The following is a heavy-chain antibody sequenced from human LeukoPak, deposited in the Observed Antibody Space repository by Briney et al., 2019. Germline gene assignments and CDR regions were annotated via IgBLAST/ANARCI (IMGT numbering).Heavy chain of an antibody. CDR1: GYTFTGYY. CDR2: INPNSGGT. J-gene: IGHJ6*02. Sequence: ASVKVSCKASGYTFTGYYMHWVRQAPGQGLERMGWINPNSGGTNYAQKFQGWVTMTRDTPISTAYMELSRLRSDDTAVYYCARGPDRYCSSTSCYYYGMDVWGQGTTVTVSS. CDR3: ARGPDRYCSSTSCYYYGMDV. D-gene: IGHD2-2*01. V-gene: IGHV1-2*04.